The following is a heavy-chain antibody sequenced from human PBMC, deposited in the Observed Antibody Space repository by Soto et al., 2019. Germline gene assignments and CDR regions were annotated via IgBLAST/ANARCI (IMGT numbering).Heavy chain of an antibody. J-gene: IGHJ6*02. CDR1: GGTFSSYA. Sequence: ASVKVSCKASGGTFSSYAISWVRQAPGQGLEWMGGIIPIFGTANYAQKFQGRVTITADESTSTAYMELSSLRSEDTAVYYCARVLRFLEWSWETYGMDVWGQGTTVTVSS. CDR2: IIPIFGTA. D-gene: IGHD3-3*01. CDR3: ARVLRFLEWSWETYGMDV. V-gene: IGHV1-69*13.